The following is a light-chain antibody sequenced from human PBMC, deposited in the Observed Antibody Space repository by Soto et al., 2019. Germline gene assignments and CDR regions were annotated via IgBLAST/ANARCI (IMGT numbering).Light chain of an antibody. CDR1: SSNIGSNY. CDR3: STWPASPNGPVI. V-gene: IGLV1-47*01. J-gene: IGLJ2*01. Sequence: QSELTQPPSASGTPGQRVTISCSGDSSNIGSNYVYWYQQLPGTAPKLLIYRNNQRPSGVPDRFSGSKSDTSASLAISGLRSEDEADYYCSTWPASPNGPVIFGGGTNLTVL. CDR2: RNN.